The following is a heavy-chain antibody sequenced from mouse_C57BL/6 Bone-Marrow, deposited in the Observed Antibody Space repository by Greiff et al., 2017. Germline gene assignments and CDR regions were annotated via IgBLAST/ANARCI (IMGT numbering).Heavy chain of an antibody. Sequence: QVQLQQSGAELAKPGASVKLSCKASGYTFTSYWMHWVKQRPGQGLEWIGYINPSSGYTKYTQKLKDTAPLTADKSSSTAYMQLSSLTYEDSAVYDCAREDPSIYYCGSPFAYWGQGTLVTVSA. CDR1: GYTFTSYW. D-gene: IGHD1-1*01. J-gene: IGHJ3*01. CDR2: INPSSGYT. CDR3: AREDPSIYYCGSPFAY. V-gene: IGHV1-7*01.